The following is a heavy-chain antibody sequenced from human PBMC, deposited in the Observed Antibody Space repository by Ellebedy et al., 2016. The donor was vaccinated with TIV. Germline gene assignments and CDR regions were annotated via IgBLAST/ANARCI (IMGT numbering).Heavy chain of an antibody. CDR3: AKVGIWFGESPFDP. CDR2: ISGSGGST. Sequence: GGSLRLSCAASGFTFSSYAMSWVRQAPGKGLEWVSAISGSGGSTYYADSVKGRFTITRDNSKNTLYLQMNSLRAEDTAVYYCAKVGIWFGESPFDPWGQGTLVTVSS. V-gene: IGHV3-23*01. CDR1: GFTFSSYA. D-gene: IGHD3-10*01. J-gene: IGHJ5*02.